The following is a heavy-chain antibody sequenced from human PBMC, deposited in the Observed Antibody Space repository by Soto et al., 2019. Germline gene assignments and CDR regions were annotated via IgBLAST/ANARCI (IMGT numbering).Heavy chain of an antibody. CDR1: GVTFSSYA. J-gene: IGHJ4*02. D-gene: IGHD3-22*01. Sequence: SVKVSCKASGVTFSSYAISWVRQAPVQVLEWMVGIIPIFGTANYAQKFQGRVTITADEYTSTAYMELSSLRSEDTAVYYCARESTYYYDSSCYQGNGARNYHFDYWGQGTMVTVSS. CDR2: IIPIFGTA. CDR3: ARESTYYYDSSCYQGNGARNYHFDY. V-gene: IGHV1-69*13.